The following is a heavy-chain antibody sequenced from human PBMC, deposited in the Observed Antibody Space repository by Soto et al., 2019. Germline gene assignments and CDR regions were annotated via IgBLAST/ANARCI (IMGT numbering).Heavy chain of an antibody. D-gene: IGHD3-16*01. CDR3: SCALQRITSLFFSYYGVMDV. CDR1: GYSFSDYC. CDR2: ICPDDSYP. Sequence: GESLKISCEGSGYSFSDYCIGWVRQMPGKGLEWMGIICPDDSYPTYSPSFEGQVIISADKSITTAYLQWSSLKASDTALYYCSCALQRITSLFFSYYGVMDVWGQGTSVTVSS. V-gene: IGHV5-51*01. J-gene: IGHJ6*01.